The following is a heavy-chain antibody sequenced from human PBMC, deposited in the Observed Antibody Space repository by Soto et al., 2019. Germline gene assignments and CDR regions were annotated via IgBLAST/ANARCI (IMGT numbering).Heavy chain of an antibody. V-gene: IGHV4-59*01. CDR1: GGSISSYY. Sequence: SETLSLTCTVSGGSISSYYWSWIRQPPGKGLEWIGYIYYSGSTNYNPSLKSRVTISVDTSKNQFSLKLSSVTAADTAVYYCARAELVVAKPTDYWGQGTQVTVSS. CDR2: IYYSGST. D-gene: IGHD3-10*01. J-gene: IGHJ4*02. CDR3: ARAELVVAKPTDY.